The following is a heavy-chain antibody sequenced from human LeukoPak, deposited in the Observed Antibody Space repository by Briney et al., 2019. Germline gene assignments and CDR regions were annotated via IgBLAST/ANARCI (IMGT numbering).Heavy chain of an antibody. J-gene: IGHJ4*02. CDR2: IHSGGSA. CDR1: GFSVSSNY. CDR3: ARDRGLSV. D-gene: IGHD3-16*02. Sequence: PGGSLRLSCAASGFSVSSNYMSWVRQAPGKGLEWVSGIHSGGSAYYADSVKGRFTISRDNSKNTLYLQMNSLRVEDTAVYYCARDRGLSVWGQGTLVTASS. V-gene: IGHV3-53*01.